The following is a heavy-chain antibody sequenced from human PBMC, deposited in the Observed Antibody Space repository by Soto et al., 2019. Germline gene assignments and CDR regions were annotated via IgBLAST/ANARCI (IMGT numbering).Heavy chain of an antibody. CDR3: ARGYGDYVSDY. CDR2: IYYSGST. CDR1: GGSISSYY. D-gene: IGHD4-17*01. V-gene: IGHV4-59*01. Sequence: QVQLQESGPGLVKPSETLSLTCTVSGGSISSYYWSWIRQPPGKGLEWIGYIYYSGSTNYNPSLKSRVTISVDTSKNQFSLKLSSVTAADTAVYYCARGYGDYVSDYCGQGTLVTVSS. J-gene: IGHJ4*02.